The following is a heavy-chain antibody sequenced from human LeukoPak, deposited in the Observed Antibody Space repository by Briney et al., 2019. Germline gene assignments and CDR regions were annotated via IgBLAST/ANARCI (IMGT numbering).Heavy chain of an antibody. V-gene: IGHV3-7*01. CDR2: IKQDGSEK. J-gene: IGHJ4*02. Sequence: GRSLRLSCEASGFTFTSYWMSWVRQESGKGLEGVANIKQDGSEKDYVGSVKGRFTISRDNAKNSLYLQMNSVRAEDTAVYYCVRDHSSSSFDYWGQGTLVTVSS. D-gene: IGHD6-6*01. CDR1: GFTFTSYW. CDR3: VRDHSSSSFDY.